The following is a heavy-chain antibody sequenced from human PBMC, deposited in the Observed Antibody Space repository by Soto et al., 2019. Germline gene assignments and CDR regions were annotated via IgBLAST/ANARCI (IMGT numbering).Heavy chain of an antibody. V-gene: IGHV3-74*01. CDR2: INSDGSTT. CDR1: GFTFRSNW. Sequence: EVQLVESGGGLVQPGGSLRLSCAASGFTFRSNWMHWVRQAPGKGLVWVSRINSDGSTTTYADSVKGRFTISRDNAKNALYLQMNSLRAEETALYYCASGLVEHSSSWYDYWGQGTLVAFSS. J-gene: IGHJ4*02. D-gene: IGHD6-13*01. CDR3: ASGLVEHSSSWYDY.